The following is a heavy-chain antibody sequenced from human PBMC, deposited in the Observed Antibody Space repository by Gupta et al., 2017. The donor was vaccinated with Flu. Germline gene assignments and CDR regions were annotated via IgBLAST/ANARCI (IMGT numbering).Heavy chain of an antibody. D-gene: IGHD2-21*02. CDR1: GFTFSSYG. CDR3: ARDLFFRPPIVVVTATRPWGMDV. Sequence: QVQLVESGGGVVQPGRSLRLSCAASGFTFSSYGMHWVRQAPGKGLEWVAVIWYDGSNKYYADSVKGRFTISRDNSKNTLYLQMNSLRAEDTAVYYCARDLFFRPPIVVVTATRPWGMDVWGQGTTVTVSS. V-gene: IGHV3-33*01. J-gene: IGHJ6*02. CDR2: IWYDGSNK.